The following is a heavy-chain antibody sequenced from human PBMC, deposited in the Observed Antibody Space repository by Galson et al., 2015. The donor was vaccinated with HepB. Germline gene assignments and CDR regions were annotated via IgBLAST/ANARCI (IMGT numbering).Heavy chain of an antibody. CDR1: GGSFSGYY. V-gene: IGHV4-34*01. D-gene: IGHD3-22*01. CDR3: ARGGPHYDSSGYGYYYYYGMDV. Sequence: ETLSLTCAVYGGSFSGYYWSWIRQPPGKGLEWIGEINHSGSTNYNPSLKSRVTISVDTSKNQFSLKLSSVTAADTAVYYCARGGPHYDSSGYGYYYYYGMDVWGQGTTVTVSS. J-gene: IGHJ6*02. CDR2: INHSGST.